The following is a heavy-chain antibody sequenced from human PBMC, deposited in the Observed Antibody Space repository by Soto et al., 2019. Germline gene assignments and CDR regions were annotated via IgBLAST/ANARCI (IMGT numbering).Heavy chain of an antibody. V-gene: IGHV4-59*01. CDR3: ARELRGCVSTSCYQGGYYYYGMDV. CDR1: GGYISSYY. D-gene: IGHD2-2*01. Sequence: PSETLSLTCTVSGGYISSYYWSWIRQPPGKGLEWIGYIYYSGSTNYNPSLKSRVTISVDTSKNQFSLKLSSVTAADTAVYYCARELRGCVSTSCYQGGYYYYGMDVWGQGTTVTVSS. CDR2: IYYSGST. J-gene: IGHJ6*02.